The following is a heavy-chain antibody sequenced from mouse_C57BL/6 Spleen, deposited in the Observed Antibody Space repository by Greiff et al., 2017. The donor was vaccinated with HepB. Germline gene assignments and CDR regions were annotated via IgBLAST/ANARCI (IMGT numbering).Heavy chain of an antibody. Sequence: EVQLQESGPGLVKPSQSLSLTCSVTGYSITSGYYWNWIRQFPGNKLEWMGYISYDGSNNYNPSLKNRISITRDTSKNQFFLKLNSVTTEDTATYYCARDRYDYDETMDYWGQGTSVTVSS. V-gene: IGHV3-6*01. D-gene: IGHD2-4*01. CDR1: GYSITSGYY. CDR3: ARDRYDYDETMDY. CDR2: ISYDGSN. J-gene: IGHJ4*01.